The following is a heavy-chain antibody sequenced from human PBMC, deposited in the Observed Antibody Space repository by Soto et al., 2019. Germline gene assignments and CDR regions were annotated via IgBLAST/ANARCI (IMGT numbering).Heavy chain of an antibody. V-gene: IGHV3-23*01. D-gene: IGHD3-10*01. CDR1: GFTFSSCA. CDR2: ISGSGVRK. Sequence: EVQVLESGGGLVQPGGSLRLSCAALGFTFSSCAMSWVRQAPGQGLEWVSGISGSGVRKYYTDSVKGRFTISRDNAKNTLFLQMNSPRAEDTAVYYCAKFYGDYYGSVDYWGQGTLVTVSS. CDR3: AKFYGDYYGSVDY. J-gene: IGHJ4*02.